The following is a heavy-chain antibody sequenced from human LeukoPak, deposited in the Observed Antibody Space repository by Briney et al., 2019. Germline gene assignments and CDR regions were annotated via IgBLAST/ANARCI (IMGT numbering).Heavy chain of an antibody. CDR2: INAGNGNT. D-gene: IGHD1-26*01. J-gene: IGHJ4*02. V-gene: IGHV1-3*01. CDR1: GYTFTTYA. Sequence: ASVKVSCKASGYTFTTYAIHWVRQAPGRSLEWMGWINAGNGNTKYSQKFQGRVTITRDTSASTAYMELSSLRSEDTAVYYCARASRLVGQFDYWGQGTLVTVSS. CDR3: ARASRLVGQFDY.